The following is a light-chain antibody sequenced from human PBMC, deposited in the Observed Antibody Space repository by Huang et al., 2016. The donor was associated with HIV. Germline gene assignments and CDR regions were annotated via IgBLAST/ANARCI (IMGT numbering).Light chain of an antibody. CDR3: MQGTHWPLT. Sequence: DVVMTQSPLSLPVTLGQPASISCRSNQSLVYSDGNTYLNWFQQRLGQSPRRLIYQVANRDSGVPDRLSGSGSGTDFTLKISTVEAEDVGVYYCMQGTHWPLTFGQGTKLEIK. CDR2: QVA. V-gene: IGKV2-30*01. J-gene: IGKJ2*01. CDR1: QSLVYSDGNTY.